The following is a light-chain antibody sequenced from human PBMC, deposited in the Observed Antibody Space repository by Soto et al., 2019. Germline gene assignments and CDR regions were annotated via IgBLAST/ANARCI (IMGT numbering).Light chain of an antibody. CDR1: SSDVGGYNY. CDR3: SSYTGSSTLV. CDR2: EVS. J-gene: IGLJ3*02. Sequence: QYALTQPASVSGSPGQSITISCTGTSSDVGGYNYVSWYQQHPGKAPKLMIYEVSNRPSGVSNRFSGSKSGNTASLTISGLQAEDEGDYYCSSYTGSSTLVFGGGTKLTVL. V-gene: IGLV2-14*01.